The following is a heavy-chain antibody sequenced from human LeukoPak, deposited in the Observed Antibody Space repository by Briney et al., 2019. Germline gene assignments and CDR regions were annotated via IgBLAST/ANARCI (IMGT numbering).Heavy chain of an antibody. CDR1: GYTFTNYD. CDR2: MNTNSGYT. D-gene: IGHD4-17*01. J-gene: IGHJ5*02. CDR3: ARGQLRLRHRGFDP. Sequence: VASVKVSCKASGYTFTNYDINWVRQAPGQGLEWMGWMNTNSGYTGYAQKFQGRVTITRNTSISTAYMELSSLRSDDTAVYYCARGQLRLRHRGFDPWGQGTLVTVSS. V-gene: IGHV1-8*03.